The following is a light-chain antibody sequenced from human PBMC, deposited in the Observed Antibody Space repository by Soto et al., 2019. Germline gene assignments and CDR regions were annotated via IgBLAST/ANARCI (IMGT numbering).Light chain of an antibody. CDR3: AAWDDSLKGV. V-gene: IGLV1-44*01. CDR1: SSNIGSNT. J-gene: IGLJ2*01. Sequence: VVTQPPSASGAPGQRVTISCSGSSSNIGSNTVSWYQQLPGTAPKLLIYSNNQRPSGVPDRFSGSRSGTSASLAISGLQSEDEAVYYCAAWDDSLKGVFGGGTKLTVL. CDR2: SNN.